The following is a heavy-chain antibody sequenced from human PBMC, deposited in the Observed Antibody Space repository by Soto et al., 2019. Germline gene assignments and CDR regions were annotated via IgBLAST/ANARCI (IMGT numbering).Heavy chain of an antibody. CDR1: GFTFSSYA. J-gene: IGHJ6*02. Sequence: GGSLRLSCASSGFTFSSYAMSWVRQAPGKGLEWVSAISGSGGSTYYADSVKGRFTISRDNSKNTLYLQMNSLRAEDTAVYYCARSTTVVIRAYYGMDVWGQGTTVTVSS. CDR3: ARSTTVVIRAYYGMDV. CDR2: ISGSGGST. V-gene: IGHV3-23*01. D-gene: IGHD4-17*01.